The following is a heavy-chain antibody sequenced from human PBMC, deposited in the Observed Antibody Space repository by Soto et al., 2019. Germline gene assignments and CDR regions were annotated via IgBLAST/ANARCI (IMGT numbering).Heavy chain of an antibody. CDR3: ARDLSSSRGTVWFDP. CDR1: GGSISSYY. V-gene: IGHV4-4*07. D-gene: IGHD6-6*01. J-gene: IGHJ5*02. Sequence: ASETLSLTCTVSGGSISSYYWSWIRQPAGKGLEWIGRIYTSGSTNYNPSLKSRVTMSVDTSKNQFSLKLSSVTAADTAVYYCARDLSSSRGTVWFDPWGQGTLVTVSS. CDR2: IYTSGST.